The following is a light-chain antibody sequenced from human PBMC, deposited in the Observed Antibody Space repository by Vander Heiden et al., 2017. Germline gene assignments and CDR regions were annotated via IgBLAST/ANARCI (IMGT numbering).Light chain of an antibody. V-gene: IGLV2-23*02. Sequence: QSALTQPASMSGSPGQSITISCTGTSSDVGSYSLVSWYQQHPSKAPEVMIYEVNKRPSGVSNRFSGSKSGNTASLTISGLQAEDEADYYCCSFAGSSTYWVFGGGTKLTVL. CDR1: SSDVGSYSL. CDR2: EVN. CDR3: CSFAGSSTYWV. J-gene: IGLJ3*02.